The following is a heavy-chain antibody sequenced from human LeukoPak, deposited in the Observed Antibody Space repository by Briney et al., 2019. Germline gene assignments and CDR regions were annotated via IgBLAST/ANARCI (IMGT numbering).Heavy chain of an antibody. J-gene: IGHJ4*02. CDR2: ISISGTKT. CDR3: ANEIRPNDY. Sequence: GGSLRLSCAASEFDFSTHAMAWVRQAPGKGLEWVSAISISGTKTYYADSVKGRFTISRDNSKNTLYLQMYSLRAEDTAVYYCANEIRPNDYWGQGTLVTVSS. CDR1: EFDFSTHA. V-gene: IGHV3-23*01. D-gene: IGHD4-17*01.